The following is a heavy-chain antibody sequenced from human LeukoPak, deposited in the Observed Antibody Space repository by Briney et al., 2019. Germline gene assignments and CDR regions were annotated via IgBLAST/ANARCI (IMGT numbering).Heavy chain of an antibody. CDR2: ITSDGSST. CDR1: GSTFSSYW. D-gene: IGHD3-22*01. V-gene: IGHV3-74*01. Sequence: PGGSLRLSCAASGSTFSSYWIHWVRQAPGKGLVWVSRITSDGSSTSYADSVKGRFTISRDNAKNTLYLQMNSLGAGDTAVYYCARGSNRSGYYYSFDYWGHGTLVTVSS. J-gene: IGHJ4*01. CDR3: ARGSNRSGYYYSFDY.